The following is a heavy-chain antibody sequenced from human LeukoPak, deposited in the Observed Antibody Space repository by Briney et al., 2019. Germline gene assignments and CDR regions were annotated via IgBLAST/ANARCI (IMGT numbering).Heavy chain of an antibody. J-gene: IGHJ6*02. CDR2: IYSGGST. V-gene: IGHV3-66*01. CDR3: ARGGFYDILTGYYQRYYGMDV. CDR1: GFTVSSNY. D-gene: IGHD3-9*01. Sequence: PSGGSLRLSCAASGFTVSSNYMSWVRQAPGKGLEWVSIIYSGGSTYYADSVKGRFTISRDNSKNTLYLQMNSLRAEDTAVYYCARGGFYDILTGYYQRYYGMDVWGQGTLVTVSS.